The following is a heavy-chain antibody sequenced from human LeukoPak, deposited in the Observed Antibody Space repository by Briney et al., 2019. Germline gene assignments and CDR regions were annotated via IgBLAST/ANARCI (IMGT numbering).Heavy chain of an antibody. Sequence: VDALKISCRCSGYSFTRYWIGLGRQMHGSCLEVLESIYPGDSDTRYSPSFQGQVTISADKSISTAYLQWSSLKASDTAMYYCARSYYYDSSDWFDPWGQGTLVTVSS. D-gene: IGHD3-22*01. CDR2: IYPGDSDT. CDR3: ARSYYYDSSDWFDP. V-gene: IGHV5-51*01. CDR1: GYSFTRYW. J-gene: IGHJ5*02.